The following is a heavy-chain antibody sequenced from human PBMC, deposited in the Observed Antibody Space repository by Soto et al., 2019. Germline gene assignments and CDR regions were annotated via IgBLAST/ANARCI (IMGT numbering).Heavy chain of an antibody. CDR2: IKQDGSEK. Sequence: EVQLVESGGGLVQPGGSLRLSCAASGFTFSNYWMSWVRQAPGKGLEWVANIKQDGSEKYYVDSVKGRFTISRDNAKNSLYLQMNSLRAEDTAVYYCARAVTADAFDIWGQGTMVTVSS. V-gene: IGHV3-7*03. J-gene: IGHJ3*02. CDR1: GFTFSNYW. D-gene: IGHD2-21*02. CDR3: ARAVTADAFDI.